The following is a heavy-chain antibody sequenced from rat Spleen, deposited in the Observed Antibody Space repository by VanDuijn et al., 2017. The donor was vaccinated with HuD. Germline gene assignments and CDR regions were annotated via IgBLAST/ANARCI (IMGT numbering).Heavy chain of an antibody. CDR1: GFTFSNYY. CDR2: ISYDGSST. J-gene: IGHJ2*01. V-gene: IGHV5-7*01. CDR3: ARLASSTDY. Sequence: EVQLVESGGGLVQPGRSMKLSCAASGFTFSNYYMAWVRQAPKKGLEWVATISYDGSSTYYRDSVKGRFTISRDNAKSTLYLQMDSLRSEDTATYYCARLASSTDYWGQGVMVTVSS. D-gene: IGHD3-5*01.